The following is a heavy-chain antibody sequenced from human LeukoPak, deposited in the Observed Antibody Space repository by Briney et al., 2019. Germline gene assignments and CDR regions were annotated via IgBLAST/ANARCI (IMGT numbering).Heavy chain of an antibody. Sequence: ASVTVSCKASGYTFTSYGISWVRQAPGQGLEWTGWISAYNGNTNYAQKLQGRVTMTTDTSTSTAYMELRSLRSDDTAVYYCARVYCSGGSCLNWFDPWGQGTLVTVST. D-gene: IGHD2-15*01. CDR3: ARVYCSGGSCLNWFDP. V-gene: IGHV1-18*01. CDR1: GYTFTSYG. CDR2: ISAYNGNT. J-gene: IGHJ5*02.